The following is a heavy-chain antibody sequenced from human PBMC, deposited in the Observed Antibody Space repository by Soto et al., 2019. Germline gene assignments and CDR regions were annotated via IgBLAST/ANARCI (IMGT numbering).Heavy chain of an antibody. J-gene: IGHJ4*02. CDR1: GFRFNDYY. CDR2: VSSGSSTT. CDR3: ATSSGALAASFPYYFDY. V-gene: IGHV3-11*01. D-gene: IGHD6-25*01. Sequence: GGSLRLSCAAAGFRFNDYYMTWIRQAPGKGLEWVSYVSSGSSTTYYAHSVEGRFTISRDNAKNSLYLQMNSLRAEDTAVYYCATSSGALAASFPYYFDYWGQGTLVTVSS.